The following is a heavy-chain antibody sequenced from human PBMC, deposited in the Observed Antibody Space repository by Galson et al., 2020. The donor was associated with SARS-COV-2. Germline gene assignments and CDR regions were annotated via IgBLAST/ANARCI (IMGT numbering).Heavy chain of an antibody. V-gene: IGHV1-24*01. J-gene: IGHJ5*02. Sequence: ALVQVSCKVSGYTLTELSMHWVRQAPGKGLEWMGGFDPEDGETIYAQKFQGRVTMTEDTSTDTAYMELSSLRSEDTAVYYCATSTPITGTTGNWFDPWGQGTLVTVSS. D-gene: IGHD1-7*01. CDR1: GYTLTELS. CDR2: FDPEDGET. CDR3: ATSTPITGTTGNWFDP.